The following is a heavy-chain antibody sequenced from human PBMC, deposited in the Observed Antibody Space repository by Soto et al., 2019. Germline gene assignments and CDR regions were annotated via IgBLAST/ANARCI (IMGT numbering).Heavy chain of an antibody. Sequence: QVQLVQSGAEVKKPESSVKVSCKASGGTFSSLAISWVRQAPGQGLEWMGTIIPIFGTTNYAQKFQARVTITADESTSTAYMAVSSLRSDDTAVYYCAGGEATTTVAWYFDFWGRGTLVTVSS. CDR2: IIPIFGTT. CDR3: AGGEATTTVAWYFDF. J-gene: IGHJ2*01. V-gene: IGHV1-69*15. D-gene: IGHD4-17*01. CDR1: GGTFSSLA.